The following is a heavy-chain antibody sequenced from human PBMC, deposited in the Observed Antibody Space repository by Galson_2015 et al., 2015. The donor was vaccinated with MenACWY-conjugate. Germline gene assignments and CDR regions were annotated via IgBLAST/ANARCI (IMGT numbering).Heavy chain of an antibody. CDR1: GFTFSSYW. J-gene: IGHJ4*02. Sequence: SLRLSCAASGFTFSSYWMSWVRQAPGNGLEWVANIKQDGSEKYYVDSVKGRFTISRDSAKNSLYLQMNSLRAEDTAVYYCAREYKGTEQWLFDFDYWGQGTLVTVSS. D-gene: IGHD6-19*01. V-gene: IGHV3-7*03. CDR3: AREYKGTEQWLFDFDY. CDR2: IKQDGSEK.